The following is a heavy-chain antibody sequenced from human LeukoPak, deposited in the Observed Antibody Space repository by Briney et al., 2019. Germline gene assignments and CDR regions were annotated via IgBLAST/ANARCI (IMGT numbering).Heavy chain of an antibody. Sequence: GKSLRLSCAASGFTFSSYGMHWVRQAPGKGLEWVAVISYDGSNKYYADSVKGRFTISRDNSKNTLYLQMNSLRAEDTAVYYCAKDSLESGSYSWGQGTLVTVSS. CDR2: ISYDGSNK. CDR1: GFTFSSYG. D-gene: IGHD1-26*01. J-gene: IGHJ4*02. V-gene: IGHV3-30*18. CDR3: AKDSLESGSYS.